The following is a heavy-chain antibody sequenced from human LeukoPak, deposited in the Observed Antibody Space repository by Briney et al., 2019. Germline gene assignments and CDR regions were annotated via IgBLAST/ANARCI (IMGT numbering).Heavy chain of an antibody. CDR2: IYYSGST. Sequence: SETLSLTCTVSGGSISDYYGNWLRQPPGKGLEWIGYIYYSGSTTYNPSLKSRVTMSVDTAKNQFSLKLRSVTAADTAVYYCARGDFCSSTNCYLRPMDVWGKGTTVTVSS. CDR3: ARGDFCSSTNCYLRPMDV. CDR1: GGSISDYY. D-gene: IGHD2-2*01. J-gene: IGHJ6*03. V-gene: IGHV4-59*01.